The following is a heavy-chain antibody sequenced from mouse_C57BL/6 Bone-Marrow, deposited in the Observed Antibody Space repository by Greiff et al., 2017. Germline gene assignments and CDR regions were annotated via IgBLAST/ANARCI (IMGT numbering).Heavy chain of an antibody. CDR3: ARKGPYYGRSYGFAY. V-gene: IGHV1-69*01. D-gene: IGHD1-1*01. CDR1: GYTFTSYW. CDR2: IDPSDSYT. J-gene: IGHJ3*01. Sequence: VQLQQPGAELVMPGASVKLSCKASGYTFTSYWMHWVKQRPGQGLEWIGEIDPSDSYTNYNQKFKGKSTLTVDKSSSTAYMQLRSLTAEDAVVYYCARKGPYYGRSYGFAYWGQGTLVTVSA.